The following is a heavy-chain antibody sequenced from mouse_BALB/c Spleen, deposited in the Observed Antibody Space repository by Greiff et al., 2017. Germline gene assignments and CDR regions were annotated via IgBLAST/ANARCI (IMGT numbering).Heavy chain of an antibody. Sequence: VKLVESGPGLVAPSQSLSITCTISGFSLTGYGVNWVRQPPGKGLEWLGMIWGDGSTDYNSALKSRLSISKDNSKSQVFLKMNSLQTDDTARYYCARDDITTATFFDYWGQGTTLTVSS. J-gene: IGHJ2*01. V-gene: IGHV2-6-7*01. CDR1: GFSLTGYG. CDR2: IWGDGST. CDR3: ARDDITTATFFDY. D-gene: IGHD1-2*01.